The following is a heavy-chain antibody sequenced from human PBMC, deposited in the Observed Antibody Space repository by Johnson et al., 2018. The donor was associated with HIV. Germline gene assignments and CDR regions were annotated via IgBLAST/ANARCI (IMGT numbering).Heavy chain of an antibody. CDR2: IKSKTDGGTT. Sequence: VQLVESGGGVVQPGRSLRLSCAASGFTFSPYGMHCVRQAPGKGLEWVGRIKSKTDGGTTDYAAPVKGRFTISRDNPKNTLYLQRNSLRAEDTAVYYCTKEVPSAITIGDAFDIWGQGTMVTVSS. D-gene: IGHD6-25*01. CDR3: TKEVPSAITIGDAFDI. V-gene: IGHV3-15*01. CDR1: GFTFSPYG. J-gene: IGHJ3*02.